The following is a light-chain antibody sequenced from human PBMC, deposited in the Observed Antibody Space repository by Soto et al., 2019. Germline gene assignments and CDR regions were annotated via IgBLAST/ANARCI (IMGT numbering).Light chain of an antibody. V-gene: IGLV3-21*04. CDR2: YDN. J-gene: IGLJ3*02. Sequence: SYELTQPPSVSVAPGKTARITCGGNNIGSKSVHWYQQKPGQAPRLVISYDNDRPSGIPERFSGSDSGNTATLTISRVEVGDEADYYCQVWDRSSDHVVFGGGTKLTVL. CDR1: NIGSKS. CDR3: QVWDRSSDHVV.